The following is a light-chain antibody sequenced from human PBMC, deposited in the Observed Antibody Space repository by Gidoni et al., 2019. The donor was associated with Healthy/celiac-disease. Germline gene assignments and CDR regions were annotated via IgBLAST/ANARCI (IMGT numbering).Light chain of an antibody. CDR3: QQYNNWPPLT. CDR1: QSVSSN. CDR2: GAS. V-gene: IGKV3-15*01. Sequence: EIVMTQSPATLSVSPGERATLSCRASQSVSSNLAWYQQKPGQAPRLLIYGASTRATGIPARFSGSGSGTEFTLTISSLQSEDFADYYCQQYNNWPPLTFGGXTKVEIK. J-gene: IGKJ4*01.